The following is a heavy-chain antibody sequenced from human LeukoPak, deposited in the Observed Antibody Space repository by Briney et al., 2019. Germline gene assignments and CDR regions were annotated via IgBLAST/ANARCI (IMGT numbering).Heavy chain of an antibody. CDR1: GFTVSSNY. J-gene: IGHJ4*02. CDR2: IYSGGST. V-gene: IGHV3-66*01. CDR3: ARATAAAAIYFDY. D-gene: IGHD2-2*01. Sequence: GGSLRLSCAASGFTVSSNYMSWVRQAPGKGLEWVSVIYSGGSTYYADSVKGRFTISRDNSKNALYLQMNSLRAEDTAVYYCARATAAAAIYFDYWGQGTLVTVSS.